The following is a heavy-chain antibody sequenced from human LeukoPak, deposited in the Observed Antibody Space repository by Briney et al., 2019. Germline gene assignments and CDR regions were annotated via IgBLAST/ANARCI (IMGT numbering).Heavy chain of an antibody. CDR3: AKGIQLWTGGGDY. D-gene: IGHD5-18*01. Sequence: PGGSLRLSCAASGFTFDDYAMHWVRQAPGKGLEWVSLISWDGGSTYYADSVKSRFTISRDNSKNSLYLQMNSLRAEDTALYYCAKGIQLWTGGGDYWGQGTLVTVSS. CDR2: ISWDGGST. J-gene: IGHJ4*02. CDR1: GFTFDDYA. V-gene: IGHV3-43D*03.